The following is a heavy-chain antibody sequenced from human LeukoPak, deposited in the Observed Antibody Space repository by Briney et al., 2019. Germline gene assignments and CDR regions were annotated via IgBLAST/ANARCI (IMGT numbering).Heavy chain of an antibody. Sequence: SQTLSLTCTVSGGSISSGSYYWSWIRQPAGKGLEWIGRIYTSVSTNYNPSLKSRVTISVDTSKNQFSLKLSSVTAADTAVYYCASGVRCSSTSCFNGQYYYYHMDVWGKGTTVTVSS. V-gene: IGHV4-61*02. CDR3: ASGVRCSSTSCFNGQYYYYHMDV. D-gene: IGHD2-2*01. CDR1: GGSISSGSYY. CDR2: IYTSVST. J-gene: IGHJ6*03.